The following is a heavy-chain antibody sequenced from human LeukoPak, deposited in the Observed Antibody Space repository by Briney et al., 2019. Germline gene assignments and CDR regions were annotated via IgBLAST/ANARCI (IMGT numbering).Heavy chain of an antibody. J-gene: IGHJ4*02. CDR1: GFTFSSYA. Sequence: PGGSLRLSCAASGFTFSSYAMSWVRQAPGKGLEWVSAISGSGGSTYYADSVKGRFTISRDNSKNTLYLQMNSLRAEDTAVYYCARGPARGYYDGSGYDFDYWGQGTLVTVSS. CDR2: ISGSGGST. V-gene: IGHV3-23*01. D-gene: IGHD3-22*01. CDR3: ARGPARGYYDGSGYDFDY.